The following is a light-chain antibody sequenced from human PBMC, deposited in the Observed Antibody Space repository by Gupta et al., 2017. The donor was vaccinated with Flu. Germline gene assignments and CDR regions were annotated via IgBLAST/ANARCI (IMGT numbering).Light chain of an antibody. CDR1: NLRYKS. CDR3: QVWDSSTVI. V-gene: IGLV3-1*01. Sequence: CSGDNLRYKSASWYQQKLGQSPVVFIYQDNKRPSGIPERFSGSKSGNTATLTISGAQTMDEAEYYCQVWDSSTVIFGGGTKVTVL. J-gene: IGLJ2*01. CDR2: QDN.